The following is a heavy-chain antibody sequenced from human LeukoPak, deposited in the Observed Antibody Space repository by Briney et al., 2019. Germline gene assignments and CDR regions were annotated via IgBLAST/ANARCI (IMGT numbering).Heavy chain of an antibody. CDR2: ISGSGGST. CDR3: ANSPRGTQPSGYDGGYYFDY. Sequence: GGSLRLSCAASGFTFSSYAMSWVRQAPGKGLEWVSAISGSGGSTYYADSVKGRVTSSRDNSKNTLYLQMKSLRAEDTAVYYCANSPRGTQPSGYDGGYYFDYWGQGTLVTVSS. D-gene: IGHD5-12*01. CDR1: GFTFSSYA. V-gene: IGHV3-23*01. J-gene: IGHJ4*02.